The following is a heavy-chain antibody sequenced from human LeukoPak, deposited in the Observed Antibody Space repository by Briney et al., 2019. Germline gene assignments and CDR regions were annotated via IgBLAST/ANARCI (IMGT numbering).Heavy chain of an antibody. V-gene: IGHV1-46*01. D-gene: IGHD2-21*02. CDR3: ARAPYCGGDCYPNWFDP. CDR2: INPSGGST. Sequence: GASVKVSCKASGYTFTSYYMHWVRQAPGQGLVWMGIINPSGGSTSYAQKFQGRVTMTRDTSTSTGYMELSSLRSEDTAVYYCARAPYCGGDCYPNWFDPWGQGTLVTVSS. J-gene: IGHJ5*02. CDR1: GYTFTSYY.